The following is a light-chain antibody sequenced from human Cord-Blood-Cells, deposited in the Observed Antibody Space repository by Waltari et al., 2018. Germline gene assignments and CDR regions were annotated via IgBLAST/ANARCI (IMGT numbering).Light chain of an antibody. Sequence: QSALTQPASVSGSPGQSITISCTGTSSDVGGYNYVSWYQQHPGKAPKLMFYEVRNRPSGVSNRFSGSKSSNTASLTISGLQAEDEADYYCSSYTSSSTWVFGGGTKLTVL. V-gene: IGLV2-14*01. CDR3: SSYTSSSTWV. CDR2: EVR. J-gene: IGLJ3*02. CDR1: SSDVGGYNY.